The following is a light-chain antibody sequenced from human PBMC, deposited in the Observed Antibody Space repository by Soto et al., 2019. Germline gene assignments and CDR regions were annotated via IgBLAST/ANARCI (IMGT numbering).Light chain of an antibody. CDR1: QSVGTW. CDR3: QQYNTDSSWA. Sequence: DIQMTQSPSTLSASVGDRVTITCRASQSVGTWLAWYQQKPGKAPELLISDASSLESGVPSRFSGSGSGTEFTLTISSLLPDDFATYYCQQYNTDSSWAFGHGTKVDIK. V-gene: IGKV1-5*01. CDR2: DAS. J-gene: IGKJ1*01.